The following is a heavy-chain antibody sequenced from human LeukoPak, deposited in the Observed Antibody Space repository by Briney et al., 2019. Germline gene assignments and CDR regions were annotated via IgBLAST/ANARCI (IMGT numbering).Heavy chain of an antibody. CDR1: GYSFTSYW. D-gene: IGHD2-2*01. Sequence: GESLKISCKGSGYSFTSYWIGWERQMPGKGLEWMGIIYPGDSDTRYSPSFQGQVTISADKSISTAYLQWSSLKASDTAMYYCARLSQYDCSSTSCLHNNWFDPWGQGTLVTVSS. J-gene: IGHJ5*02. CDR3: ARLSQYDCSSTSCLHNNWFDP. CDR2: IYPGDSDT. V-gene: IGHV5-51*01.